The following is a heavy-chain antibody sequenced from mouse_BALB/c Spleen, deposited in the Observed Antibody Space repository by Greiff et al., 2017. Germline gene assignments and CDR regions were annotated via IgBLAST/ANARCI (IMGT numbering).Heavy chain of an antibody. CDR2: IYPGDGDT. V-gene: IGHV1-80*01. D-gene: IGHD2-14*01. CDR3: ASYYRYDVAWFAY. Sequence: VQGVESGAELVRPGSSVKISCKASGYAFSSYWMNWVKQRPGQGLEWIGQIYPGDGDTNYNGKFKGKATLTADKSSSTAYMQLSSLTSEDSAVYFCASYYRYDVAWFAYWGQGTLVTVSA. CDR1: GYAFSSYW. J-gene: IGHJ3*01.